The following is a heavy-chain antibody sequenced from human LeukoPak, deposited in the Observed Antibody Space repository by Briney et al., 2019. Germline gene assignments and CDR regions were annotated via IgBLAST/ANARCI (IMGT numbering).Heavy chain of an antibody. V-gene: IGHV4-59*08. D-gene: IGHD6-19*01. CDR1: GGSISSYY. Sequence: SETLSLTCTVSGGSISSYYWSWIRQSPGKGLEWIGYIYYSGSTNYNPSLKSRVTISVDTSKNQFSLKLSSVTAADTAVCYCARHKAYSSGWFDYWGQGTLVTVSS. CDR3: ARHKAYSSGWFDY. CDR2: IYYSGST. J-gene: IGHJ4*02.